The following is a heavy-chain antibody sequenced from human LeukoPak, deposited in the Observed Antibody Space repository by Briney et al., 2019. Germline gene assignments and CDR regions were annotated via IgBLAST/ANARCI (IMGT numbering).Heavy chain of an antibody. CDR3: ARSKYSSLYYGMDV. D-gene: IGHD6-13*01. Sequence: PGRSLRLSCAASGFTFNNYAIHCVRQAPGKGLEWVAVISFDGDNKYYADSVKGRFTISRDNSKNMLYLQMNSLRAEDTALYYCARSKYSSLYYGMDVWGQGTTVTVSS. V-gene: IGHV3-30-3*01. CDR2: ISFDGDNK. J-gene: IGHJ6*02. CDR1: GFTFNNYA.